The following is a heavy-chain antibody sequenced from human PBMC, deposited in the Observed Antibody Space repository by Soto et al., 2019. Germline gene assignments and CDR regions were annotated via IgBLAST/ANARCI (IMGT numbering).Heavy chain of an antibody. CDR1: GGSVSSGIYY. CDR2: IYYSVST. CDR3: ARVAYNESSDYLSNWSAT. D-gene: IGHD3-22*01. J-gene: IGHJ5*02. Sequence: SETLSLTCTVSGGSVSSGIYYWSWIQHPPGKGLELIGDIYYSVSTNYNPSLKSRGTISIDTSKKQFSLKLSPVTPADTAAYYCARVAYNESSDYLSNWSATWGQGTLVTV. V-gene: IGHV4-61*01.